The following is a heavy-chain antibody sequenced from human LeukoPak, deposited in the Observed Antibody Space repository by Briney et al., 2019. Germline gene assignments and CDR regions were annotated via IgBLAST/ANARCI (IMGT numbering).Heavy chain of an antibody. CDR2: ITSSGSST. CDR3: AKEKGFSSGWEHFDY. D-gene: IGHD6-19*01. V-gene: IGHV3-23*01. J-gene: IGHJ4*02. Sequence: GGSLRLSCAASEFTFSSYAMSWVRQAQGKGLEWVSAITSSGSSTYYADSVKGRFTISRDNSKNTLYLQMNSLRAEDTAVYYCAKEKGFSSGWEHFDYWGQGTLVTVSS. CDR1: EFTFSSYA.